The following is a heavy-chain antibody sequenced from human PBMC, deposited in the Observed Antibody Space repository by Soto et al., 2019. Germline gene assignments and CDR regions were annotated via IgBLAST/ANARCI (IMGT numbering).Heavy chain of an antibody. V-gene: IGHV3-23*01. CDR1: GFTFSSYA. CDR2: ISGSGGST. D-gene: IGHD3-10*01. J-gene: IGHJ4*02. CDR3: AKTPQLWFGELLDYFDY. Sequence: GGSLRLSCAASGFTFSSYAMSWVRQAPGKGLEWVSAISGSGGSTYYADSVKGRFTISRDNSKNTLYLQMNSLRAEDTVVYYCAKTPQLWFGELLDYFDYWGQGT.